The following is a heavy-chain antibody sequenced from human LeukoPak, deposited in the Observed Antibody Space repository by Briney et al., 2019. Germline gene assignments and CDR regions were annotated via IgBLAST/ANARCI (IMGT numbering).Heavy chain of an antibody. Sequence: GGSLRLSCAASGFTFSSYAMSWVRQAPGKGLEWVANIKQDGSEKYYVDSVKGRFTISRDNAKNSLYLQMNSLRAEDTAVYYCARGSGYYIHWGQGNLVTVSS. CDR3: ARGSGYYIH. J-gene: IGHJ4*02. CDR2: IKQDGSEK. CDR1: GFTFSSYA. D-gene: IGHD3-3*01. V-gene: IGHV3-7*01.